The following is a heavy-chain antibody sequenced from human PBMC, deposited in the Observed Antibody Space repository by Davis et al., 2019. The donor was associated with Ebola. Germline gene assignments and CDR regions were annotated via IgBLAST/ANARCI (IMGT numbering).Heavy chain of an antibody. V-gene: IGHV4-39*01. Sequence: MPSETLSLTCTVSPGSIRSSSYYWGWLRQPPGKGLEWIGSIYYSGSTYYNPSLKSRVTISVDTSKNQFSLKLSSVTAADTAVYYCASQASIQLWARYWGQGTLVTVSS. J-gene: IGHJ4*02. CDR3: ASQASIQLWARY. D-gene: IGHD5-18*01. CDR1: PGSIRSSSYY. CDR2: IYYSGST.